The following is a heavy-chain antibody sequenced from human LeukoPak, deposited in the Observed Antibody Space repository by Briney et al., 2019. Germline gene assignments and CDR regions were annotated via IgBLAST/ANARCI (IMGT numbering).Heavy chain of an antibody. CDR2: IIPIFGTA. Sequence: ASLKVSCKASGGTLSSYAISWVRQAPGQGLEWMGGIIPIFGTANYAQKFQGRVTITADKSTSTAYMELSSLRSEDTAVYYCERGSFHGLRYFDWLLSPFDYWGQGTLVTVSS. V-gene: IGHV1-69*06. CDR3: ERGSFHGLRYFDWLLSPFDY. CDR1: GGTLSSYA. D-gene: IGHD3-9*01. J-gene: IGHJ4*02.